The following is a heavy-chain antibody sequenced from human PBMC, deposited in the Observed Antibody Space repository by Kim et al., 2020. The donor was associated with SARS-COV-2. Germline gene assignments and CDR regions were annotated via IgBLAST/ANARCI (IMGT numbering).Heavy chain of an antibody. CDR2: ISSSGSTI. J-gene: IGHJ6*02. Sequence: GGSLRLSCAASGFTFSSYEMNWVRQAPGKGLEWVSYISSSGSTIYYADSVKGRFTISRDNAKNSLYLQMNSLRAEDTAVYYCASQAYGMDVWGQGTTVTVSS. CDR1: GFTFSSYE. V-gene: IGHV3-48*03. CDR3: ASQAYGMDV.